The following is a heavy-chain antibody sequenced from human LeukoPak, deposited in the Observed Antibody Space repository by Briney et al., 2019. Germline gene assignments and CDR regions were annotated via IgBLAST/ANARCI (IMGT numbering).Heavy chain of an antibody. J-gene: IGHJ4*02. CDR1: GFTFSDYA. D-gene: IGHD6-19*01. CDR2: ISYDGSNK. Sequence: QPGGSLRLSCAASGFTFSDYAMHWVRQAPGKGLEWVAFISYDGSNKYYADSVKGRFTISRDNSKNTLYLQMNSLRTEDTAVYYCAPLAVAGSIFDYWGQGTLVTVSS. V-gene: IGHV3-30-3*01. CDR3: APLAVAGSIFDY.